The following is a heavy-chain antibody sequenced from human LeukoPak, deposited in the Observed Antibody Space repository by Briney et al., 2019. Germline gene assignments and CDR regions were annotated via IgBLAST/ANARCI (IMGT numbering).Heavy chain of an antibody. CDR3: ARKPWLGGDPCAI. J-gene: IGHJ3*02. CDR2: IYYSRSN. V-gene: IGHV4-31*03. CDR1: GGSISSGGYY. D-gene: IGHD5-12*01. Sequence: SQTLSLTCTVSGGSISSGGYYWIWIPQHPGKGLEWIGYIYYSRSNYYNPFLKSRITISVDTSKNQSARKLSSLRARDTAGDHCARKPWLGGDPCAIRGQRTTVTVSS.